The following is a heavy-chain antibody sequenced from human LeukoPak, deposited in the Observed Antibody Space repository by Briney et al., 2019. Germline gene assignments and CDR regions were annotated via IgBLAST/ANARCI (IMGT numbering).Heavy chain of an antibody. CDR1: GFTFSSYG. D-gene: IGHD4-17*01. Sequence: PGGTLRLSCVVSGFTFSSYGMSWVRQAPGKGLEWVSVISGSGGSTYYADSVKGRFTISRDNSKSTLYLQMNSLRAEDTAVYYCAKDLEMTTVTYYFDYWGQGTLVTVSS. CDR2: ISGSGGST. V-gene: IGHV3-23*01. J-gene: IGHJ4*02. CDR3: AKDLEMTTVTYYFDY.